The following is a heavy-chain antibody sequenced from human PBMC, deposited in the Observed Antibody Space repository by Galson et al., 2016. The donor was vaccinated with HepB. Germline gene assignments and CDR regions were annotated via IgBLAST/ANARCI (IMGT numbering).Heavy chain of an antibody. CDR2: ISSGSGSTI. J-gene: IGHJ5*02. D-gene: IGHD3-16*01. CDR3: ARDLGGRTPGNWFDP. Sequence: SLRLSCAASGFTLSDYYMSWIRQAPGKGLEWISYISSGSGSTIYYADSVKGRFTISRDNAKNSLYLQMNSLRAEDTAVYYCARDLGGRTPGNWFDPWGQGTLVTVSA. CDR1: GFTLSDYY. V-gene: IGHV3-11*01.